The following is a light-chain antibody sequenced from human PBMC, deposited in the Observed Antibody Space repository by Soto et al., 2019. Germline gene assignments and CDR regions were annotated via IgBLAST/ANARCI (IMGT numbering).Light chain of an antibody. CDR2: NNV. V-gene: IGLV1-40*01. Sequence: QSVLTQPPSVSGAPGQRVTISCTGSSSNIGAGYDVHWYQQLPGTAPKLLIYNNVHRPSGVPDRFSGSKSGASGSLAISGLQFEDEADYYCAAWDGSLNGLVFGGGTKVTVL. CDR1: SSNIGAGYD. J-gene: IGLJ3*02. CDR3: AAWDGSLNGLV.